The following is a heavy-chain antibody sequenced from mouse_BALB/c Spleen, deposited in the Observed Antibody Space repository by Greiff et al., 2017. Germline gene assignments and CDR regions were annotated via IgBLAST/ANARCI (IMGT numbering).Heavy chain of an antibody. CDR2: IDPANGNT. CDR3: ARDAMDY. Sequence: EVKLMESGAELVKPGASVKLSCTASGFNIKDTYMHWVKQRPEQGLEWIGRIDPANGNTKYDPKFQGKATITADTSSNTAYLQLSSLTSEDTAVYYCARDAMDYWGQGTSGTVSS. CDR1: GFNIKDTY. J-gene: IGHJ4*01. V-gene: IGHV14-3*02.